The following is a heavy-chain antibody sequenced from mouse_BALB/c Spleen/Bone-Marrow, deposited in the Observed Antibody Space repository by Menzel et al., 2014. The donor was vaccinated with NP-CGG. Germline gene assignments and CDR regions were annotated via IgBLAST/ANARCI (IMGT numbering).Heavy chain of an antibody. CDR3: ARGSYDGFTY. J-gene: IGHJ3*01. V-gene: IGHV5-17*02. Sequence: EVKLMESGGGLVQPGGSRKLSCAASGFTFSSFGMHWVRQAPEKGLEWVAYISNGSSTIYYADTVKGRFTISRDNPKNTLFLQMTSLRSEDTAMYYCARGSYDGFTYWGQGTLVTVSA. D-gene: IGHD1-1*01. CDR1: GFTFSSFG. CDR2: ISNGSSTI.